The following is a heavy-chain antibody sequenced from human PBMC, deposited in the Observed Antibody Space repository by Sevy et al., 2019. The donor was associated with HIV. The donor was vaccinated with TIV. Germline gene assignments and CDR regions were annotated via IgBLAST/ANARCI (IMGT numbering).Heavy chain of an antibody. Sequence: GGSLRLSCVGSGFIFSNYDMHWVRQRTGKGLEWVASIGTLADTFYPDSGKGRFTISRENAKNSLFLQMNDLRVGDTAVYFFTRHGILPYGSGKAFDIWGRGTTVTVSS. CDR3: TRHGILPYGSGKAFDI. CDR1: GFIFSNYD. J-gene: IGHJ3*02. D-gene: IGHD3-10*01. CDR2: IGTLADT. V-gene: IGHV3-13*01.